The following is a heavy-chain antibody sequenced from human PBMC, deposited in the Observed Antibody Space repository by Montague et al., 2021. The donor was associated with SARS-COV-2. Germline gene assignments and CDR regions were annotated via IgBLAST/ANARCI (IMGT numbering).Heavy chain of an antibody. CDR1: GFTFRSYW. Sequence: SLRLSCAASGFTFRSYWMHWVRQVPGRGLVWVSRIKPDGTSTNYAASVQGRFTISRDNAKNTLSLQMNNLRAEDTAIYYCVRPLWFGDSDYYFDSWDQGTLVTVSS. D-gene: IGHD3-10*01. CDR3: VRPLWFGDSDYYFDS. V-gene: IGHV3-74*01. J-gene: IGHJ4*02. CDR2: IKPDGTST.